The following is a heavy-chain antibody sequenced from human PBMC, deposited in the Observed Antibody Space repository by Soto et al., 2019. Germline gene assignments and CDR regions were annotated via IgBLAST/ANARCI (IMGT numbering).Heavy chain of an antibody. J-gene: IGHJ6*03. CDR3: ARVTHYYYYMDV. CDR2: IYYSGST. V-gene: IGHV4-59*01. CDR1: GGSISSYY. Sequence: SETLSLTCTVSGGSISSYYWSWIRQPPGKGLEWIGYIYYSGSTNYNPSLKSRVTISVDTSKNQFSLKLSSVTAADTAVYYCARVTHYYYYMDVWGKGTTVTVSS.